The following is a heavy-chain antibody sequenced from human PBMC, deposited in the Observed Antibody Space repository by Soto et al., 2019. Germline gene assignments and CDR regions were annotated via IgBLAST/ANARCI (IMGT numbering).Heavy chain of an antibody. Sequence: QVQLVESGGGVVQPGRSLRLSCAASGFTFSYHALNWVRQAPGKGLEWVAVISYDGDNKYIAESVKGSFTISRDNSKKTWYLQMNRRRTEFTAMCSCARGKTKSAFSAIDVWGQGTRVTGSS. CDR3: ARGKTKSAFSAIDV. V-gene: IGHV3-30-3*01. D-gene: IGHD3-16*01. CDR1: GFTFSYHA. CDR2: ISYDGDNK. J-gene: IGHJ6*02.